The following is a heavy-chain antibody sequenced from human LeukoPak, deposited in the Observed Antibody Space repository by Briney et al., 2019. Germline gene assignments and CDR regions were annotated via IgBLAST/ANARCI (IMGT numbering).Heavy chain of an antibody. V-gene: IGHV1-8*01. CDR3: ARGPITIFGVVSRRNWFDP. J-gene: IGHJ5*02. D-gene: IGHD3-3*01. Sequence: ASVKVSCKASGYTFTSYDINWVRQATGQGLEWMGWMNPNSGNTGYAQKFQGRVTMTRNTSISTAYMELSSLRCEDTAVYYCARGPITIFGVVSRRNWFDPWGQGTLVTVSS. CDR1: GYTFTSYD. CDR2: MNPNSGNT.